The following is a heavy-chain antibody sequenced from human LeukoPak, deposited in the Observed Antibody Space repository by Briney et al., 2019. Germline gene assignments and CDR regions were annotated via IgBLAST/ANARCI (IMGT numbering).Heavy chain of an antibody. CDR1: GGSISSSSYY. CDR3: ARDPARWIEGV. CDR2: IYYSGST. D-gene: IGHD5-12*01. V-gene: IGHV4-39*07. Sequence: SETLSLTCTVSGGSISSSSYYWGWIRQPPGKGLEWIGSIYYSGSTYYNPSLKSRVTISVDTSKNQFSLKLSSVTAADTAVYYCARDPARWIEGVRGKGTTVTVSS. J-gene: IGHJ6*04.